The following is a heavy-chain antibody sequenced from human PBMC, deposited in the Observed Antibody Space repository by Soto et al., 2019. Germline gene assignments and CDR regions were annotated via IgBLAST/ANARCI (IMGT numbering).Heavy chain of an antibody. Sequence: GASVKVSCKASGYTFTSYYMHWVRQAPGQGLEWMGIINPSGGSTSYAQKFQGRVTMTRDKSISTAYLQWSSLKASDTAMYYCARTSAAGKYYYGMDVWGQGTTVT. CDR3: ARTSAAGKYYYGMDV. CDR1: GYTFTSYY. V-gene: IGHV1-46*01. D-gene: IGHD6-13*01. J-gene: IGHJ6*02. CDR2: INPSGGST.